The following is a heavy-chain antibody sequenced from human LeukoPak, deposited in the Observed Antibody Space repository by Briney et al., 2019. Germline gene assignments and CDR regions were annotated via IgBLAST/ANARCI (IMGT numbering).Heavy chain of an antibody. D-gene: IGHD3-10*01. CDR2: ISGSGGST. J-gene: IGHJ4*02. V-gene: IGHV3-23*01. CDR1: GFTFSSYA. Sequence: GGSLRLSRAASGFTFSSYAMSWVRQAPGKGLEWVSAISGSGGSTYYADSVKGRFTISRDNSKNTLYLQMNSLRAEDTAVYYCAKDSRRLVRGDMDYWGQGTLVTVSS. CDR3: AKDSRRLVRGDMDY.